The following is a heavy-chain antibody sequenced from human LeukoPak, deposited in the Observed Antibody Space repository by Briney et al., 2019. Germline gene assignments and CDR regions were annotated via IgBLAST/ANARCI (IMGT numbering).Heavy chain of an antibody. V-gene: IGHV3-23*01. CDR1: GFTFSKYT. D-gene: IGHD4-17*01. CDR2: IYGGGSGST. Sequence: GGSLRLSCVASGFTFSKYTMSWVRQAPGKGLEWVSGIYGGGSGSTFYAESVKGRFTISKDNSKNTLYLQMNSLRDEDTAIYYCAKDFTPDGVWDIDYWGRGTLITVSS. J-gene: IGHJ4*02. CDR3: AKDFTPDGVWDIDY.